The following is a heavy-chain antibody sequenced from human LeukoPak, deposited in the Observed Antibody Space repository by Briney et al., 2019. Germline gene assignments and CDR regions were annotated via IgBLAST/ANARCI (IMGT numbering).Heavy chain of an antibody. Sequence: PGGSLRLSCAASGFTLSSYEMSWIRQAPGRGLEWVSSIDYSGGSSYYADSVKGRFTISRGNSKNTLYLQINSLRAEDTAVYYCAKDHLPGIVVADRDYWGQGTLVTVSS. CDR3: AKDHLPGIVVADRDY. CDR2: IDYSGGSS. J-gene: IGHJ4*02. D-gene: IGHD6-19*01. V-gene: IGHV3-23*01. CDR1: GFTLSSYE.